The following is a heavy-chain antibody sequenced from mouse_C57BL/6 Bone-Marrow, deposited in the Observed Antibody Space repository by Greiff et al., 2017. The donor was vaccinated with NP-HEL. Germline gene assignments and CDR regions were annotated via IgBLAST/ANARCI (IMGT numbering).Heavy chain of an antibody. Sequence: QVQLQQPGAELVKPGASVKLSCKASGYTFTNYWMHWVKQRPGRGLEWNGRIDPNSGGTKYNAKFKSKATLTVDKPSSTAYMPLSSLTSEDSAVYYCARYYYGSGYFDYWGQGTTLTVSS. D-gene: IGHD1-1*01. CDR2: IDPNSGGT. J-gene: IGHJ2*01. V-gene: IGHV1-72*01. CDR3: ARYYYGSGYFDY. CDR1: GYTFTNYW.